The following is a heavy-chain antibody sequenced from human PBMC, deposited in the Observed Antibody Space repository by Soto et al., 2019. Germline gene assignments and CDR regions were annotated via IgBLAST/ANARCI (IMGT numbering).Heavy chain of an antibody. Sequence: PGGSLRLSCVGSGFTFSDSVMAWVRQAPGKGLEWLSVMSGDGRTRYALSVTGRFTISRDNSKNTLYLQMRSLRAEDAAAYYCVKWHTSNFDSLPFTGGDFWGQGNQGTVYS. D-gene: IGHD3-22*01. CDR3: VKWHTSNFDSLPFTGGDF. V-gene: IGHV3-23*01. J-gene: IGHJ4*02. CDR2: MSGDGRT. CDR1: GFTFSDSV.